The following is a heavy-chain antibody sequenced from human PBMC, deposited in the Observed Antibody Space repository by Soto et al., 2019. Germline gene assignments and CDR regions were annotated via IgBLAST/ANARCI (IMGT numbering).Heavy chain of an antibody. Sequence: EVQLVQSGAEVKKPGESLRISCKDSGHSFTNYWITWVRQMPGKGLEWVGRIDPSDSYTNYSPSFQGHVTMSVDRSISTAYLQWSSLKASDTAIYYCARVVSNRFDPWGQGTLVTVSS. J-gene: IGHJ5*02. V-gene: IGHV5-10-1*03. CDR3: ARVVSNRFDP. CDR2: IDPSDSYT. CDR1: GHSFTNYW.